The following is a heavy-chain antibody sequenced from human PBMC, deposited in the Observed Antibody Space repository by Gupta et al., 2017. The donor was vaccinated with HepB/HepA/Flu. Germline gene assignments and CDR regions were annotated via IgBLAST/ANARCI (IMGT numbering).Heavy chain of an antibody. CDR3: AHRLPENGNWESGAFDF. J-gene: IGHJ3*01. CDR1: VFSLTSRPVG. CDR2: SYWDDDK. D-gene: IGHD1-1*01. V-gene: IGHV2-5*02. Sequence: QLTLKGSGPTRVKPTQTLTLTCTFSVFSLTSRPVGVGWIRQPPGKALECLGFSYWDDDKRYKTASKSRLTIMKETSKKQVGLIRTKMETVEKATDECAHRLPENGNWESGAFDFGGQGTMVTVSS.